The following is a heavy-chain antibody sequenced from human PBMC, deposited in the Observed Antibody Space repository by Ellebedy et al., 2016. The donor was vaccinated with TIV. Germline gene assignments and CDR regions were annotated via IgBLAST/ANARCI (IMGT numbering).Heavy chain of an antibody. Sequence: SLKISXAASGFSFDDYAMHWVRQAPGKGLEWVSGISWNSGSTGYADSVKGRFTISRDNARNSLYLLMNSLRAEDTAVYYCAKGFRGGVRVNWFDPWGQGTLVTVSS. D-gene: IGHD2-8*02. CDR1: GFSFDDYA. CDR3: AKGFRGGVRVNWFDP. J-gene: IGHJ5*02. CDR2: ISWNSGST. V-gene: IGHV3-9*01.